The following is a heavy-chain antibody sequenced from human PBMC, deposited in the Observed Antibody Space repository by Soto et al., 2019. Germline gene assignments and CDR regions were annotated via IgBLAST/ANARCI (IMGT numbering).Heavy chain of an antibody. CDR2: IYHSGST. CDR1: GGSISSGGYS. V-gene: IGHV4-30-2*01. J-gene: IGHJ4*02. Sequence: QLQLQESGSGLVKPSQTLSLTCAVSGGSISSGGYSWSWIRQPPGKGLEWIGYIYHSGSTYYNPALKSRGHISVDRSKNQFSLKLSSVTAADTAVYYCAAGGGLPRYYWGQGTLVTVSS. D-gene: IGHD5-12*01. CDR3: AAGGGLPRYY.